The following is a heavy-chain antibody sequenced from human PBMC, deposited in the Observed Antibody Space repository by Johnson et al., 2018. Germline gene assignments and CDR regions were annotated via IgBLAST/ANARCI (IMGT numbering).Heavy chain of an antibody. J-gene: IGHJ6*03. CDR2: IGWNGGSI. CDR1: GFSFDNYA. Sequence: VQLVESGGGLVQPGRSLRLSCAASGFSFDNYALHWVRQAPGKGLAWVSGIGWNGGSIAYADSVRGRFTISRDNAKNSLYLQMNSLRGEGTSLDYFAKDVSGGPNFYYMDVWGKGTTVTVSS. D-gene: IGHD3-3*01. V-gene: IGHV3-9*01. CDR3: AKDVSGGPNFYYMDV.